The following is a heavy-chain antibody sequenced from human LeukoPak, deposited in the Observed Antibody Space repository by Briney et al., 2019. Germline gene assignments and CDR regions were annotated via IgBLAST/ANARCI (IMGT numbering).Heavy chain of an antibody. V-gene: IGHV4-59*07. Sequence: SDPLSHTCSLSGGPITNYYWPWIRQSPDKGREWLGYIHYTENNNHNPSLKRRIAISVDASTNHFSLRLTSVTASDTAMYYCARQFESLRSVAYDLGGKGAMVMVSS. CDR3: ARQFESLRSVAYDL. CDR2: IHYTENN. CDR1: GGPITNYY. J-gene: IGHJ3*01. D-gene: IGHD4-17*01.